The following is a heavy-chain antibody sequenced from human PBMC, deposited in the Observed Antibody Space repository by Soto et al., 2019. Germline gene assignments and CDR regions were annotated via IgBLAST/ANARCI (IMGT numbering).Heavy chain of an antibody. CDR2: VSHDGRNT. CDR1: GFTFSDDA. J-gene: IGHJ4*02. D-gene: IGHD6-19*01. CDR3: AKGGRQWLVTSDFNY. V-gene: IGHV3-30*18. Sequence: VQLVESGGGVVQPGRSLRLSCAASGFTFSDDAMHWVRQAPGKGLEWVAVVSHDGRNTHYADSVKGRFTISRDSSKNAVSLEMSRLGAEDTAVYYCAKGGRQWLVTSDFNYWGQGALVTVSP.